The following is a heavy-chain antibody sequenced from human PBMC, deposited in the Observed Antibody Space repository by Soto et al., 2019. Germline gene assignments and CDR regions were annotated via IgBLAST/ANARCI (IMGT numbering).Heavy chain of an antibody. V-gene: IGHV3-49*04. CDR1: GFTFGDYA. J-gene: IGHJ4*02. CDR3: TRDSLIRVVTGY. Sequence: GGSLRLSCTASGFTFGDYAMSWVRQAPGKGLEWVGFIRSKAYGGTTEYAASVEGRFTISRDDSKSIAYLQMNSLKTEDTAVYYCTRDSLIRVVTGYWGQGTLVTVSS. CDR2: IRSKAYGGTT. D-gene: IGHD2-21*02.